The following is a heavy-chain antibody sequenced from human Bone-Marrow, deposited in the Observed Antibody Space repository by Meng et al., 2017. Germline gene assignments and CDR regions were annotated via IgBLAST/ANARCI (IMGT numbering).Heavy chain of an antibody. J-gene: IGHJ4*02. CDR2: IKRNSDGGTI. Sequence: EVQLVVAGGGLVQPGGSISLSWVASGLSFTDAWMSWVRQAPGKGLEWVGRIKRNSDGGTIDYAAPVKGRFTISRDDSKNTLYLQMDSLITEDTAVYFCATGAAATDHWGQGTLVTVSS. CDR1: GLSFTDAW. V-gene: IGHV3-15*01. D-gene: IGHD6-13*01. CDR3: ATGAAATDH.